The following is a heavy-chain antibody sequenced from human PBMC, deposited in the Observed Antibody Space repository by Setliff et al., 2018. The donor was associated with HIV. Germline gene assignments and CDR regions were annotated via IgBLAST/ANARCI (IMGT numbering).Heavy chain of an antibody. CDR3: ARGLRQNRSNSDVFDV. CDR1: GYLFTGYY. CDR2: INVNSGGK. Sequence: ASVKVSCKASGYLFTGYYMHWVRQAPGQGLEWMGWINVNSGGKKYAQKFQGRVTMTRDTSISTVYMEVSSLRSDDTAGYYCARGLRQNRSNSDVFDVWGQGTVVTVSS. D-gene: IGHD4-4*01. V-gene: IGHV1-2*02. J-gene: IGHJ3*01.